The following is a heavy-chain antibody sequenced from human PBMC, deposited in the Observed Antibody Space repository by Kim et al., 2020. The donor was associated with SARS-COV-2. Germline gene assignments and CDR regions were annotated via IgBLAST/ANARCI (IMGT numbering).Heavy chain of an antibody. V-gene: IGHV4-59*13. D-gene: IGHD1-26*01. Sequence: SETLSLTCTVSGGSISSYYWSWIRQPPGKGLEWIGYIYYSGSTNYNPSLKSRVTISVDTSKNQFSLKLSSVTAADTAVYYCARGIVRGYNWFDPWGQGTLVTVSS. CDR3: ARGIVRGYNWFDP. CDR2: IYYSGST. CDR1: GGSISSYY. J-gene: IGHJ5*02.